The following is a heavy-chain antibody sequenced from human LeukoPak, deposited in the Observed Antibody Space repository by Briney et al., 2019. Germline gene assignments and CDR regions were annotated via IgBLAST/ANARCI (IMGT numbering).Heavy chain of an antibody. V-gene: IGHV3-23*01. J-gene: IGHJ6*02. CDR2: ISGSGGST. Sequence: GGSLRLSCAASGFTFSSYAMSWVRQAPGKGLEWVSAISGSGGSTYYADSVKGRFTISRDNAKNTMYLQMNSLRAEDTAVYYCARGNNYDMDVWGQGTTVTVSS. CDR3: ARGNNYDMDV. CDR1: GFTFSSYA.